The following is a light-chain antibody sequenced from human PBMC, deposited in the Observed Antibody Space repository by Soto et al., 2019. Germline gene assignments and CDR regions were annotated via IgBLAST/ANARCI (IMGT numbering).Light chain of an antibody. CDR2: DVS. V-gene: IGLV2-11*01. CDR3: CSYAGSPRYV. J-gene: IGLJ1*01. Sequence: QSALTQPRSVSGSPGQSVTISCTGTSSDVGGYNYVSWYQQHPGKAHKVMINDVSERPSGVPDRFSGSTTGNTASLTISGLQAEDDADYDGCSYAGSPRYVFGTGTKLTVL. CDR1: SSDVGGYNY.